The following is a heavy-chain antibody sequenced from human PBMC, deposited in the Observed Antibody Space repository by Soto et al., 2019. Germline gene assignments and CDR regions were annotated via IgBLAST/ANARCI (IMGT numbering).Heavy chain of an antibody. CDR3: SSPPQFLCFGALTSRPDYFNY. J-gene: IGHJ4*02. V-gene: IGHV5-51*01. D-gene: IGHD3-10*01. CDR1: AHSFSTYW. Sequence: GESLKITSTGSAHSFSTYWIAWVRPMPGKGLEWMGFIYPGDSDTSYSLSFQGQVTISADTSTKTAYLQWRSLKYSDTAIYYCSSPPQFLCFGALTSRPDYFNYWRPGTLVTVSS. CDR2: IYPGDSDT.